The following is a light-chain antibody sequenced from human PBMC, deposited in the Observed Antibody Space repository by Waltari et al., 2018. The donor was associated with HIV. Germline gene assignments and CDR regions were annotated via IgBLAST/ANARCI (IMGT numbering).Light chain of an antibody. J-gene: IGLJ3*02. CDR1: TSDFGLYNF. CDR2: EVS. CDR3: TSFTSNYTVM. V-gene: IGLV2-14*01. Sequence: QSALTQPASVSGSPGQSITISCTGSTSDFGLYNFISWYQQHPGGVPKVIISEVSSRRSGVSSRFSGSKSGNTASLTISWLQTEDEADYYCTSFTSNYTVMFGGGTKVTVL.